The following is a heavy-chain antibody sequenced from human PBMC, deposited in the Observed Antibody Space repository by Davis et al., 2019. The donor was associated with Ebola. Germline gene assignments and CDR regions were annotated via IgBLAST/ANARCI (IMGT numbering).Heavy chain of an antibody. CDR1: GFTFSTYS. CDR2: ISSDSDYI. J-gene: IGHJ6*04. D-gene: IGHD3-3*01. Sequence: GGSLRLSCAASGFTFSTYSMSWVRQAPGKGLEWVSSISSDSDYIYYADSAKGRFTISRDNAKNSLYLQMNSLRAEDTAVYYCAKSGLSFGVVKYHYGMDVWGKGTTVTVSS. CDR3: AKSGLSFGVVKYHYGMDV. V-gene: IGHV3-21*04.